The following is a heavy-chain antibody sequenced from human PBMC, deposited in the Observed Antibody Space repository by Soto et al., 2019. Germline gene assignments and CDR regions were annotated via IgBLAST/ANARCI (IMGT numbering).Heavy chain of an antibody. J-gene: IGHJ4*02. Sequence: GSGPTLVNPTQTLTLTCTFSGFSLSTSGVGVGWIRQPPGKALEWLALIYWDDDKRYSPSLKSRLAITKDTSKNQVVLTMTNMDPVDTATYYCAHLPYLRAADGKGRYFDYWGQGTLVTVSS. D-gene: IGHD6-13*01. CDR3: AHLPYLRAADGKGRYFDY. CDR1: GFSLSTSGVG. V-gene: IGHV2-5*02. CDR2: IYWDDDK.